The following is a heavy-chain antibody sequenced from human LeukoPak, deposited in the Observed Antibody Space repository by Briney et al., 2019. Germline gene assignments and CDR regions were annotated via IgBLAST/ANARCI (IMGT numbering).Heavy chain of an antibody. CDR2: ISSNSNYI. Sequence: GGSLRLSCAASGFTFSSYSMNWVRQSPGQGLEWVSSISSNSNYIHCADSVKGRFTISRDNAKNSLFLQMNSLRAEDTAVYYCARAGLRFLEWLFGNFDYWGQGTLVTVSP. CDR3: ARAGLRFLEWLFGNFDY. J-gene: IGHJ4*02. V-gene: IGHV3-21*01. CDR1: GFTFSSYS. D-gene: IGHD3-3*01.